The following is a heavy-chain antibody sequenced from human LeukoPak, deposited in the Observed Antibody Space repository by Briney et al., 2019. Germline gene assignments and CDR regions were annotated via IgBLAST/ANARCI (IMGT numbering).Heavy chain of an antibody. J-gene: IGHJ4*02. D-gene: IGHD3-9*01. CDR2: INPNSGGT. V-gene: IGHV1-2*04. Sequence: ALVKVSCKASGYTFTGYYMHWVRQAPGQGLEWMGWINPNSGGTNYAQKFQGWVTMTRDTSISTAYMELSRLRSDDTAVYYCARGDDILTGFDYWGQGTLVTVSS. CDR1: GYTFTGYY. CDR3: ARGDDILTGFDY.